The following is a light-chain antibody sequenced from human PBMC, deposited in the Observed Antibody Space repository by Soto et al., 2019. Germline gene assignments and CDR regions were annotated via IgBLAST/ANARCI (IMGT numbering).Light chain of an antibody. V-gene: IGLV2-14*01. CDR1: SSDVGAYNY. J-gene: IGLJ1*01. CDR2: DVS. Sequence: QSVLTQPASVSESPGQSITISCTGTSSDVGAYNYVSWYQQHPGKAPQVIIYDVSNRPSGVSNRFSGSKSANTASLTISGLRAEDEADYYCSSYTNDSTDVFGTGTKLTVL. CDR3: SSYTNDSTDV.